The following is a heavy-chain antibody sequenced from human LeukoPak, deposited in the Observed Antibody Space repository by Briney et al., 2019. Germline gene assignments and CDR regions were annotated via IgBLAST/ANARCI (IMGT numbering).Heavy chain of an antibody. CDR1: GGSISSSSYY. V-gene: IGHV4-39*01. Sequence: SETLSLTCTVSGGSISSSSYYWGWIRQPPGKGLEWIGSIYYSGSTYYNPSLKSRVTISADTSKNQFSLKLSSVTAADTAVYYCARQQENLDYYDSSGRPDAFDIWGQGTMVTVSS. J-gene: IGHJ3*02. D-gene: IGHD3-22*01. CDR3: ARQQENLDYYDSSGRPDAFDI. CDR2: IYYSGST.